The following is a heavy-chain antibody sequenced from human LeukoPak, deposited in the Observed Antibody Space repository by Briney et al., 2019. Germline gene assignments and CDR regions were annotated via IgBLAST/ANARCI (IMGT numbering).Heavy chain of an antibody. CDR1: GITFSTYA. CDR3: PSLQLHAFDI. D-gene: IGHD5-24*01. CDR2: ISGSGGST. Sequence: GGSLRLSCAASGITFSTYAMSWARQAPGKGLEWVSAISGSGGSTYYADSVKGRFTISRDNSKNTLYLQMNSLRAEDTAVYYCPSLQLHAFDIWGQGTMVTVSS. V-gene: IGHV3-23*01. J-gene: IGHJ3*02.